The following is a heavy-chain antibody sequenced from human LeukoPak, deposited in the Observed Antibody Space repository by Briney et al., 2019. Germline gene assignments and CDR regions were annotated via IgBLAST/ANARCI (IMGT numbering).Heavy chain of an antibody. CDR3: ARDRGVLNWFDP. CDR1: GFTVSTKY. Sequence: GGSLRLSCAASGFTVSTKYMNWVRQAPGKGLEWVSVIYSGGSTYYADSVKGRFTISRDNSKNTLYLQMNSLRAEDTAVYYCARDRGVLNWFDPWGQGTLVTVSS. D-gene: IGHD3-10*01. J-gene: IGHJ5*02. V-gene: IGHV3-53*01. CDR2: IYSGGST.